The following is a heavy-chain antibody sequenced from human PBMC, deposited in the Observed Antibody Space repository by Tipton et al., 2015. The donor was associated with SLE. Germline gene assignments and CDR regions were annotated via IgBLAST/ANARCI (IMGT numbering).Heavy chain of an antibody. Sequence: SPRLSCAASGFIFSDYHMDWVRQTPGEGLEWVGRIRNKANSHTTDYAASVRGRFTISRDDSKNSLYLQMNSLKTEDTAVYYCVRVFSGGFFDCWGQGTLVTVSS. CDR1: GFIFSDYH. D-gene: IGHD3-10*01. CDR2: IRNKANSHTT. J-gene: IGHJ4*02. CDR3: VRVFSGGFFDC. V-gene: IGHV3-72*01.